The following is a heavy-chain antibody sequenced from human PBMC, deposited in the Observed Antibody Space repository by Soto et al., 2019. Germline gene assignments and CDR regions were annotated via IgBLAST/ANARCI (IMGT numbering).Heavy chain of an antibody. CDR2: ISAYNGNT. CDR3: ARENCSGGSCYDWFDP. D-gene: IGHD2-15*01. V-gene: IGHV1-18*01. J-gene: IGHJ5*02. CDR1: GYTFTSYG. Sequence: ASVKVSCKASGYTFTSYGISWVRQAPGQGLEWMGWISAYNGNTNYAQKLQGRVTMTTDTSTSTAYMELRSLRSDDTAVYYCARENCSGGSCYDWFDPWGQGTLVTGSS.